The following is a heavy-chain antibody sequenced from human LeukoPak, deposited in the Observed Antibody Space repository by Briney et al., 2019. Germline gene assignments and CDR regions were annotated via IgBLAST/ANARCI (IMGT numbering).Heavy chain of an antibody. CDR2: IRYDGSNK. Sequence: GGSLSLSCQASGFTFSSLEMTWVRQAPGKWLEWVAFIRYDGSNKYYADSVKGRFAISRDNSKNTLYLQMNSLRAEDTAVYYCAKEAGLNWFDPWGQGTLVTVSP. J-gene: IGHJ5*02. CDR3: AKEAGLNWFDP. V-gene: IGHV3-30*02. CDR1: GFTFSSLE.